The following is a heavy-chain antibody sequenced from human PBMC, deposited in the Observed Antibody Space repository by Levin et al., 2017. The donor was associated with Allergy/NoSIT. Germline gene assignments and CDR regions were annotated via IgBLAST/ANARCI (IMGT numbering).Heavy chain of an antibody. CDR1: GFPFSPYW. Sequence: RAGGSLRLSCAASGFPFSPYWMHWVRQVPGKGLVWVSRINSAGTTTNYADSVEGRFTISRDNARNTLYLQMNSLRADDTAVYYCARDLVLGSGSLGDWGQGTLVTVSS. J-gene: IGHJ1*01. V-gene: IGHV3-74*01. CDR3: ARDLVLGSGSLGD. CDR2: INSAGTTT. D-gene: IGHD3-10*01.